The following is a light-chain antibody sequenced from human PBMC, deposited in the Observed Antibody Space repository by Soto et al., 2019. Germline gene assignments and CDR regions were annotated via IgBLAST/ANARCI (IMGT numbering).Light chain of an antibody. CDR3: GAWDSSLSGVL. J-gene: IGLJ2*01. V-gene: IGLV1-51*01. Sequence: QAVVTQPPSVSAAPGQQVTISCSGETSNIGNNYVSWYQQLPGTAPKLLIYDTNNRPSGIPDRFSGSKSGTSATLGITGLQTGDEAVYYCGAWDSSLSGVLFGGGTKLTVL. CDR2: DTN. CDR1: TSNIGNNY.